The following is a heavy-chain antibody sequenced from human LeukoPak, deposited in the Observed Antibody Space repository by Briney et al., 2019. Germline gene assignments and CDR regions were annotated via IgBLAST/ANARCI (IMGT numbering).Heavy chain of an antibody. D-gene: IGHD3-10*01. J-gene: IGHJ4*02. Sequence: SETLSLTCTVSGGSISSGGYYWSWIRQHPGKGLEWIGYIYYSGSTYYNPSLKSRVTISVDTSKNQFSLKLSSVTAADTAVYYCVRESSGSYFAYWGQGTLVTVSS. CDR1: GGSISSGGYY. CDR2: IYYSGST. V-gene: IGHV4-31*03. CDR3: VRESSGSYFAY.